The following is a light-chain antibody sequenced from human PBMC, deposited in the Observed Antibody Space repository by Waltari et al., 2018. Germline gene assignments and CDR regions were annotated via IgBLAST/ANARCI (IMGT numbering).Light chain of an antibody. CDR1: RSDVGDSHY. V-gene: IGLV2-14*03. CDR3: SSFTSSSTSL. CDR2: DVN. J-gene: IGLJ2*01. Sequence: QSALPQPASVSGSPGQSITISCTGTRSDVGDSHYVSWYQQHPGEAPKLMIYDVNKRPSGISKRFSGSKSGNTASLTISGLQAEDEADYYCSSFTSSSTSLIGGGTKLTVL.